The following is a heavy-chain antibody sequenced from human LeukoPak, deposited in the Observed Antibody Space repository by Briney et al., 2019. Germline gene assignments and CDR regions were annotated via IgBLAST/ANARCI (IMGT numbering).Heavy chain of an antibody. J-gene: IGHJ3*02. CDR1: GFTFDDYA. CDR3: AKDIDYDSSGPYDASDI. V-gene: IGHV3-9*01. D-gene: IGHD3-22*01. Sequence: PGGSLRLSCAASGFTFDDYAMHWVRQAPGKGLEWVSGISWNSGSIGYADSVKGRFTISRDNAKNSLYLQMNSLRAEDTALYYCAKDIDYDSSGPYDASDIWGQGTMVTVSS. CDR2: ISWNSGSI.